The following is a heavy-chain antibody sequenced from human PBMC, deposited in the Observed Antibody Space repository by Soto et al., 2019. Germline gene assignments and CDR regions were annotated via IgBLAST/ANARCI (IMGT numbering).Heavy chain of an antibody. V-gene: IGHV4-31*06. Sequence: QVQLQESGPGLVKPSQTRSLTCTVSGVAISSGSSYWSWIRQHPGKGLEWIGYLSYSGSTYYSPSLQSRVTRSVDTSKSQFSLKLSSVTAADTAVYYCSRANTVTTAYWGQGTLVTVSS. D-gene: IGHD4-17*01. CDR1: GVAISSGSSY. CDR2: LSYSGST. CDR3: SRANTVTTAY. J-gene: IGHJ4*02.